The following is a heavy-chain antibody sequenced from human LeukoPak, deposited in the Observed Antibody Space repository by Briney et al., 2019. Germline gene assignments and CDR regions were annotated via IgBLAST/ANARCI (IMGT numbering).Heavy chain of an antibody. CDR1: GYTFTSYG. D-gene: IGHD2-2*01. Sequence: ASVKGSCKASGYTFTSYGISWVRPAPGQGLDWMGWVSAYNGDTNYAQRFQGRVTMTTDASTSTAYMELRSLRSDDTAVYYCARDCSTSCCPPFNHGGQGTLVTVSS. V-gene: IGHV1-18*04. CDR2: VSAYNGDT. J-gene: IGHJ1*01. CDR3: ARDCSTSCCPPFNH.